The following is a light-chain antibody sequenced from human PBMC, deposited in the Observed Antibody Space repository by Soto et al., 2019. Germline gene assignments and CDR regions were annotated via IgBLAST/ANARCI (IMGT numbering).Light chain of an antibody. Sequence: QSALTQPASVSGSPGQSITISCTGSSSDVGPNDYVAWYQQHPDNAPKLLIYEVRNRPSGVANRFTGSKSGNTASLTIAGLQAEDEADYYCMSFTPSNTGVFGGGTKVTLL. CDR1: SSDVGPNDY. V-gene: IGLV2-14*01. CDR2: EVR. CDR3: MSFTPSNTGV. J-gene: IGLJ3*02.